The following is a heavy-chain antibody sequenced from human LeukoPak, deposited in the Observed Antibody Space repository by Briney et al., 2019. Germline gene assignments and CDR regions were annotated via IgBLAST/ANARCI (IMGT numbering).Heavy chain of an antibody. Sequence: ASVKVSCKASGYTFTTYNIHWVRQAPGQGLEWMGIINPSGGSTSYAQKFRGRVTITRDTSTSTVFMELGGLRSEDTVVYYCARTQRGSFPFDYWGQGTLVTVSS. J-gene: IGHJ4*02. CDR3: ARTQRGSFPFDY. V-gene: IGHV1-46*01. CDR2: INPSGGST. CDR1: GYTFTTYN. D-gene: IGHD1-26*01.